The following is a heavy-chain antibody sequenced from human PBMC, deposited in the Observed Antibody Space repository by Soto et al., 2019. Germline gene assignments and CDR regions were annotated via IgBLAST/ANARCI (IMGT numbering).Heavy chain of an antibody. CDR1: GASISSYY. D-gene: IGHD2-21*02. Sequence: QVQLQESGPGLVKPSETLSLTCSVSGASISSYYWSWIRQSPGKGLEFIGCMYSSGGTNYNPALKSRITISRDTSKNQLSLKLTSVTAADTAVYFCAKPQYTVVTPLDIWGQGTMVTVSS. CDR3: AKPQYTVVTPLDI. J-gene: IGHJ3*02. V-gene: IGHV4-59*01. CDR2: MYSSGGT.